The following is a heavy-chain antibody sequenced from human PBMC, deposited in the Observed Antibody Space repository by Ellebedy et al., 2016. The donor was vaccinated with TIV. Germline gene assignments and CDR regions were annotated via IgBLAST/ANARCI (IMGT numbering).Heavy chain of an antibody. CDR2: ISYDGSNK. V-gene: IGHV3-30-3*01. Sequence: GESLKIPXAASGFTFSSYAMHWVRQAPGKGLEWVAVISYDGSNKYYADSVKGRFTISRDNSKNTLYLQMNSLRAEDTAVYYCARGSYYDFWSVERYYYYGMDVWGQGTTVTVSS. D-gene: IGHD3-3*01. CDR3: ARGSYYDFWSVERYYYYGMDV. CDR1: GFTFSSYA. J-gene: IGHJ6*02.